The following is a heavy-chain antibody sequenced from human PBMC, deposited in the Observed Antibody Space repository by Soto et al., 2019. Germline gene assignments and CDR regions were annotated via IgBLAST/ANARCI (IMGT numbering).Heavy chain of an antibody. CDR2: MNPNSGNT. V-gene: IGHV1-8*01. Sequence: ASVKVSCKASGYTFTSYDINWVRQAPGQGFEYLGWMNPNSGNTGYVKKFQGRVTMTRDTSMSTAYMELSSLRSEDTAVYYCARGMKYGDYSRWFDPWGPGTLVTVSS. CDR1: GYTFTSYD. J-gene: IGHJ5*02. CDR3: ARGMKYGDYSRWFDP. D-gene: IGHD4-17*01.